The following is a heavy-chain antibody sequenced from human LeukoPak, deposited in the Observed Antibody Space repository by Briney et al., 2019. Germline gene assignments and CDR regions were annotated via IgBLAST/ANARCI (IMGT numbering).Heavy chain of an antibody. CDR3: AKGFSYAYDY. V-gene: IGHV3-23*01. Sequence: GGSLRLPCAASGFTFSSYVMNWVRQAPGKGLEWVSHIIGRGDRTYYADSVKGRFTISRDNSKNTLFLQMNSLGAEDTAVYYCAKGFSYAYDYWGQGTLVIVSS. D-gene: IGHD3-16*01. CDR2: IIGRGDRT. CDR1: GFTFSSYV. J-gene: IGHJ4*02.